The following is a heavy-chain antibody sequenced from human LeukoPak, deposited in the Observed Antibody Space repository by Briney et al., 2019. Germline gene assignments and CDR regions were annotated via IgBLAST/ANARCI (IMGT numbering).Heavy chain of an antibody. CDR3: ARDPPITMVRGVIKLRSDY. J-gene: IGHJ4*02. D-gene: IGHD3-10*01. CDR2: IYSGGST. CDR1: GFTVSSNY. V-gene: IGHV3-66*01. Sequence: PGGSLRLSCAASGFTVSSNYMSWVRQAPGKGLEWVSVIYSGGSTYYADSVKGRFTISRDNSKNTLYLQMNSLRAEDTAVYYCARDPPITMVRGVIKLRSDYWGQGTLVTVSS.